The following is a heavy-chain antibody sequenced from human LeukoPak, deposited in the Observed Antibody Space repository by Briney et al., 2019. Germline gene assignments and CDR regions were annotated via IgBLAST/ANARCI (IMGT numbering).Heavy chain of an antibody. CDR3: AKYYYGSGNYYTPPAFDI. V-gene: IGHV1-69*13. CDR1: GGTFISYA. Sequence: GASVKVSCKASGGTFISYAISWVRQAPGQGLEWMGGIIPIFGTANYAQKFQGRVTITADESTSTAYMELSRLRSDDTAVYYCAKYYYGSGNYYTPPAFDIWGQGTMVTVSS. D-gene: IGHD3-10*01. J-gene: IGHJ3*02. CDR2: IIPIFGTA.